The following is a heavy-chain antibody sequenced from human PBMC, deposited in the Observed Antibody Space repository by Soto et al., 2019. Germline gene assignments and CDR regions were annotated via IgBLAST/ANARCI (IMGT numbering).Heavy chain of an antibody. Sequence: VQVVESGGGLVQPGGSLRLSCAASGFTFKRYPLYWVRQAAGKGLVWVSRINSDGSGFYADSVKGRFTISRDNAKDTLYLQMNSLRVEDTAVYFCVRDNGGYWGQGTLVTVSS. CDR3: VRDNGGY. V-gene: IGHV3-74*01. J-gene: IGHJ4*02. CDR2: INSDGSG. CDR1: GFTFKRYP. D-gene: IGHD2-8*01.